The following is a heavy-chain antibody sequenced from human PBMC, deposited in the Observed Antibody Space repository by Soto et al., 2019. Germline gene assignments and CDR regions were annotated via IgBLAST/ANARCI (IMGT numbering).Heavy chain of an antibody. Sequence: SGPTLVNPTQTLTLTCSFSGFSLTTNGMCVDWIRQPPGKALEWLARIDWDDDRHYNTPLKTRLTVSKDTAKNQVVLTMTNMDPVDTATYYCSRTRVAAAATIDFWGQGTLVTVFS. CDR3: SRTRVAAAATIDF. CDR2: IDWDDDR. J-gene: IGHJ4*02. CDR1: GFSLTTNGMC. D-gene: IGHD2-15*01. V-gene: IGHV2-70*11.